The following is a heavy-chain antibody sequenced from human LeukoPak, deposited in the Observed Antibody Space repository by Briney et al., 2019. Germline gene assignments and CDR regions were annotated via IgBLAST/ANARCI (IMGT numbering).Heavy chain of an antibody. D-gene: IGHD3-16*01. CDR1: GFTFTNYA. CDR3: AKVRGTPY. Sequence: GGSLRLSCAASGFTFTNYAMSWVRQAPGKGLEWVSDINDSGGNTYYADSVKGRFTISRDNSKNTLYLQMNSLRAEDTAVYYCAKVRGTPYWGQGTLATVSS. J-gene: IGHJ4*02. V-gene: IGHV3-23*01. CDR2: INDSGGNT.